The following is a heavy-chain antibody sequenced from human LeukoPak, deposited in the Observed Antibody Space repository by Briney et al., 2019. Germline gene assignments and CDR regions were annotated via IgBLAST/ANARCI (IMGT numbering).Heavy chain of an antibody. CDR1: GYSISSGYY. Sequence: PSETLSLTCTVSGYSISSGYYWGWIRQPPGKGLEWIGSIYHSGSTYYNPSLKSRVTISVDTSKNQFSLKLSSVTAADTAVYYCARGWQMTTTSWFDPWGQGTLVTVSS. D-gene: IGHD5-24*01. V-gene: IGHV4-38-2*02. CDR3: ARGWQMTTTSWFDP. CDR2: IYHSGST. J-gene: IGHJ5*02.